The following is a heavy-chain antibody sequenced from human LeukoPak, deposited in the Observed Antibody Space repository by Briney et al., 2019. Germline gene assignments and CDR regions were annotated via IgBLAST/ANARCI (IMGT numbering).Heavy chain of an antibody. D-gene: IGHD2-15*01. CDR1: GYTFTSYY. V-gene: IGHV1-46*01. Sequence: ASVKVSCKASGYTFTSYYMHWVRQAPGQGLEWMGIINPSGGSASYAQKFQGRVTMTRDTSTSTVYMELGSLRSEDTAVYYCARFSVAATDFDYWGQGTLVTVSS. CDR2: INPSGGSA. CDR3: ARFSVAATDFDY. J-gene: IGHJ4*02.